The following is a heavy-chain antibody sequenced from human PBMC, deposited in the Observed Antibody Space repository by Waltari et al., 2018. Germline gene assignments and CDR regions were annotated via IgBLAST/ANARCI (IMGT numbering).Heavy chain of an antibody. V-gene: IGHV3-43D*04. CDR1: GFTFDDYA. D-gene: IGHD3-22*01. Sequence: EVQLVESGGVVVQPGGSLRLSCAASGFTFDDYAMHWVRLAPGKGLEWVSLISWDGGSTYYADSVKGRFTISRDNSKNSLYLQMNSLRAEDTALYYCAKGNYYDSSGPNFDYWGQGTLVTVSS. CDR2: ISWDGGST. J-gene: IGHJ4*02. CDR3: AKGNYYDSSGPNFDY.